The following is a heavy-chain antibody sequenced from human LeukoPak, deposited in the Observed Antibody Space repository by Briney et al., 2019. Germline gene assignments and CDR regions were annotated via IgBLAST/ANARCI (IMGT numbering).Heavy chain of an antibody. Sequence: GGSPRLSCAASGFTFSSYSMNWVRQAPGKGLEWVSSISSSSSYIYYADSVKGRFTISRDNAKNSLYLQMNSLRAEDTAVYYCARGGGNSGFWYFDLWGRGTLVTVSS. CDR1: GFTFSSYS. V-gene: IGHV3-21*01. CDR2: ISSSSSYI. D-gene: IGHD4-23*01. J-gene: IGHJ2*01. CDR3: ARGGGNSGFWYFDL.